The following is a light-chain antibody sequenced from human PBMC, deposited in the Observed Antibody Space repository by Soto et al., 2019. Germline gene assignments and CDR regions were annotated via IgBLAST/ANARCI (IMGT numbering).Light chain of an antibody. J-gene: IGKJ4*01. CDR3: QQRSNWPQIT. CDR2: DAS. CDR1: QSVSKY. Sequence: EIVLTQSPATLSLSPGERATLSCRASQSVSKYLAWYQQKPGQAPRLLIHDASNRATGIPARFSGSGSGTDFTRTISSLEPEDFEVYYCQQRSNWPQITFGGGAKVEIK. V-gene: IGKV3-11*01.